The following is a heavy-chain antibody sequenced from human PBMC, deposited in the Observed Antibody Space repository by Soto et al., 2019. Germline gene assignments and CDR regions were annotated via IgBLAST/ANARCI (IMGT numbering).Heavy chain of an antibody. CDR2: IYYSGST. J-gene: IGHJ4*02. CDR3: ARGSWFGELLGY. CDR1: GGSISRYY. V-gene: IGHV4-59*01. Sequence: SETLSLTCTVSGGSISRYYWSWFRQPPGKGLEWIGYIYYSGSTNYNPSLKSRVTISVDTSKNQFSLKLSSVTAADTAVYYCARGSWFGELLGYWGQGTLVTVS. D-gene: IGHD3-10*01.